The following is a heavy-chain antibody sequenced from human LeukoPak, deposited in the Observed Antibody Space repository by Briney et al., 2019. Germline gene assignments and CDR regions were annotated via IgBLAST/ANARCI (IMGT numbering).Heavy chain of an antibody. CDR3: AKDRAGYCGSPNSCDGAHFDY. Sequence: GGSLRLSCAASGFTFDEYAMHWVRQAPGEGLEWVAGISWNSGTKGHADSVKGRFTISRDNAKNSLYLQMKSLRPEDTAFYYCAKDRAGYCGSPNSCDGAHFDYWGQGILVTVSS. CDR2: ISWNSGTK. CDR1: GFTFDEYA. D-gene: IGHD2-2*01. V-gene: IGHV3-9*01. J-gene: IGHJ4*02.